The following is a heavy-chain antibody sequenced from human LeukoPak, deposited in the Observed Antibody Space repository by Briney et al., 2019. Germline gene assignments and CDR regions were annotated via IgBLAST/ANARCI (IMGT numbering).Heavy chain of an antibody. Sequence: SVKVSCKASGGTFSSYDISWVRQAPGQGLEWMGGIIPIFGTANYAQKFQGRVTITTDESTSTAYMELSSLRSEDTAVYYCARVIVGPVVIGAFDIWGQGTMVTVSS. D-gene: IGHD2-21*01. CDR3: ARVIVGPVVIGAFDI. J-gene: IGHJ3*02. CDR1: GGTFSSYD. CDR2: IIPIFGTA. V-gene: IGHV1-69*05.